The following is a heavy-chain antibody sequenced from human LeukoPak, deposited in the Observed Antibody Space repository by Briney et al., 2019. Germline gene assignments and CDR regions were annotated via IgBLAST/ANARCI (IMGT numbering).Heavy chain of an antibody. D-gene: IGHD5-24*01. CDR1: GASMTNYY. V-gene: IGHV4-59*01. Sequence: SETLSLTCTVSGASMTNYYWAWIRQPPGKGLEWIDYIYYSGSTNYNPSLKSRVTISVDTSKNQFSLKLSSVTAADTAVYYCPRGNSYNYYWGQGTLVTVSS. CDR3: PRGNSYNYY. CDR2: IYYSGST. J-gene: IGHJ4*02.